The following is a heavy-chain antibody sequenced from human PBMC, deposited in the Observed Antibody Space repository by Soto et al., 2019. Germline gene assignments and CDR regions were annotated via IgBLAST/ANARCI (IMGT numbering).Heavy chain of an antibody. CDR1: GGTFSSYA. Sequence: QVQLVQSGAEVKKPGSSVKVSCKASGGTFSSYAISWVRQAPGQGLEWMGGIIPTFGTANYAQKFQGRVTITADESPSTAYMELRSLRSEDTAVYYCARHVPAAGYYYGMDVWGQGTTVTVSS. J-gene: IGHJ6*02. D-gene: IGHD2-2*01. V-gene: IGHV1-69*12. CDR2: IIPTFGTA. CDR3: ARHVPAAGYYYGMDV.